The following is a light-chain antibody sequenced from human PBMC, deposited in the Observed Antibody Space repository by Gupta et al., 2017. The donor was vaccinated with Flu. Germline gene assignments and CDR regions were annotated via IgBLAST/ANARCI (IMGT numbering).Light chain of an antibody. CDR2: AAS. J-gene: IGKJ1*01. CDR1: QGIRND. V-gene: IGKV1-6*01. CDR3: QQDNSSPWT. Sequence: PSSLSASEGDRVTITCRSSQGIRNDVGWYQQKPGKAPKLLIYAASNLKSGVPSRFSGSGAGKDFTLTVSSLQHEDFANYYCQQDNSSPWTFGQGTKVEIK.